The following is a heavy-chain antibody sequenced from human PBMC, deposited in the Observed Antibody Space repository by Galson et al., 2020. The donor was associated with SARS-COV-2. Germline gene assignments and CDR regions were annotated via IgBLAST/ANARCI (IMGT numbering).Heavy chain of an antibody. CDR2: ISYDGTTE. J-gene: IGHJ4*02. V-gene: IGHV3-30-3*01. CDR1: GFTFRNYA. Sequence: GESLKISCAASGFTFRNYAMHWVRQAPGKGLEWVAIISYDGTTEYNADSVKGRFTISRDNSKNTLYLQMDSLRAEDTAVYYCAKETADSSSSFFDHWGQGTLVTVSS. D-gene: IGHD6-6*01. CDR3: AKETADSSSSFFDH.